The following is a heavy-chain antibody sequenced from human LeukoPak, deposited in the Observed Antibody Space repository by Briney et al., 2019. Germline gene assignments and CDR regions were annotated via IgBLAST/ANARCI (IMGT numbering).Heavy chain of an antibody. V-gene: IGHV4-4*07. Sequence: SETLSLTCTVSGGSITGDFWTWVRQPAGKGLEWIGRIYASGTTNYNPSLKSRVTISVDTSKNQFSLKLSSVTAADTAVYYCARDREDTLQYYFDYWGQGTLVTVSS. D-gene: IGHD5-18*01. CDR2: IYASGTT. J-gene: IGHJ4*02. CDR3: ARDREDTLQYYFDY. CDR1: GGSITGDF.